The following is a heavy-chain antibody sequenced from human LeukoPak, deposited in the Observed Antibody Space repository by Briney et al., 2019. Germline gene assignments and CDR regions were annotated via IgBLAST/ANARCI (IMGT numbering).Heavy chain of an antibody. V-gene: IGHV4-61*01. CDR2: IYYSGST. J-gene: IGHJ6*03. Sequence: SETLSLTCTVSGGSISSSSYYWSWIRQPPGKGLEWIGYIYYSGSTNYNPSLKSRVTISVDTSKNQFSLKLSSVTAADTAVYYCARGPSITMVRGGQWYYYMDVWGKGTTVTISS. CDR1: GGSISSSSYY. CDR3: ARGPSITMVRGGQWYYYMDV. D-gene: IGHD3-10*01.